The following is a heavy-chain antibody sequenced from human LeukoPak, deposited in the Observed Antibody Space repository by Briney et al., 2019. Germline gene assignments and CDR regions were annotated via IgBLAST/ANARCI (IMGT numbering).Heavy chain of an antibody. Sequence: GASVKVSCKASGYTFTGYYMHWVRQAPGQGLEWMGWINPNSGGTNYAQKFQGRVTMTRDASISTAYMELSRLRSDDTAVYYCARGGYYDSSGSNDAFDIWGQGTMVTVSS. CDR3: ARGGYYDSSGSNDAFDI. J-gene: IGHJ3*02. CDR2: INPNSGGT. CDR1: GYTFTGYY. V-gene: IGHV1-2*02. D-gene: IGHD3-22*01.